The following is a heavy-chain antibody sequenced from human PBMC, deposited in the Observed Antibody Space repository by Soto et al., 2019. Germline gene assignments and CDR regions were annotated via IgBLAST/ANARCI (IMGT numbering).Heavy chain of an antibody. CDR2: ISSNGGST. V-gene: IGHV3-64*01. Sequence: EVQLVESGGGLVQPGGSLRLSCAASGFTFSSYAMHWVRQAPGKGLEYVSAISSNGGSTYYANSVKGRFTISRDNSKYTLYLQMGSLRAEDMAVYYLAGDQGSSSDYWGQGTLVTVSS. D-gene: IGHD6-13*01. CDR1: GFTFSSYA. CDR3: AGDQGSSSDY. J-gene: IGHJ4*02.